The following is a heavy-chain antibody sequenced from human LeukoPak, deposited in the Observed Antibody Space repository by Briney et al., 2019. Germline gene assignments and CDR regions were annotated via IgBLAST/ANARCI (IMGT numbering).Heavy chain of an antibody. CDR1: GGSFNNYY. Sequence: SETLSLTCAVYGGSFNNYYWSWIRQPPGKGLEWIGEINHSESTNYNPSLKSRVTISVDTSKNQFSLKLSSVAAADTAVYYCANRGSVVTAMSGHWFDPWGQGTLVTVFS. CDR2: INHSEST. CDR3: ANRGSVVTAMSGHWFDP. J-gene: IGHJ5*02. V-gene: IGHV4-34*01. D-gene: IGHD2-21*02.